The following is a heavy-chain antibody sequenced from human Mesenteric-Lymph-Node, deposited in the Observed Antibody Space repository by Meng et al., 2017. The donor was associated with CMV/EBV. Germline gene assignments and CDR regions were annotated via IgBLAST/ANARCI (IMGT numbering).Heavy chain of an antibody. J-gene: IGHJ4*02. V-gene: IGHV3-23*01. CDR2: ISGSGGST. CDR1: GFTFSSYA. CDR3: AKVGITIFGVDAYYFDY. Sequence: GESLKISCAASGFTFSSYAMSWVRQAPGKGLEWVSAISGSGGSTYYADSVKGRFTISRDNSKNTLYLKMNSLRAEDTAVYYCAKVGITIFGVDAYYFDYWGQGTLVTVSS. D-gene: IGHD3-3*01.